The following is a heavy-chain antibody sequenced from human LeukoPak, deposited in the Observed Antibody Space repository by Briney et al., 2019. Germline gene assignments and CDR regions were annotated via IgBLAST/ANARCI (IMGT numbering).Heavy chain of an antibody. V-gene: IGHV4-34*09. J-gene: IGHJ4*02. CDR1: GGSFSGYY. CDR3: ARVEDGTFDY. CDR2: INHSGST. D-gene: IGHD3-3*01. Sequence: PSETLSLTCAVYGGSFSGYYWSWIRQPPGKGLEWIGEINHSGSTYYNPSLKSRVTIPVDTSKNQFSLKLSSVTAADTAVYYCARVEDGTFDYWGQGTLVTVSS.